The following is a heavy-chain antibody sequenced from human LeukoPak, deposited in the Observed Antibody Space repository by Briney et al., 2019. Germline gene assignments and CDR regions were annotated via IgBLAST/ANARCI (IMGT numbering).Heavy chain of an antibody. CDR2: IYTSGST. Sequence: SETLSLTCTVSGGSISSYYWSWIRQPAGKGLEWIGRIYTSGSTNYNPSFKSRVTMSVDTSKNQFSLKLSSVTAADTAVYYCAREKGLSTVTYDKAFDIWGQGTMVTVSS. D-gene: IGHD4-17*01. CDR3: AREKGLSTVTYDKAFDI. J-gene: IGHJ3*02. CDR1: GGSISSYY. V-gene: IGHV4-4*07.